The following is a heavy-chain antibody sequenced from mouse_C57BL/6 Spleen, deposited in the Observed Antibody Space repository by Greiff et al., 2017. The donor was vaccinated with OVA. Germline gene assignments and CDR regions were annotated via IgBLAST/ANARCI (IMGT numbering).Heavy chain of an antibody. CDR1: GYTFTSYW. D-gene: IGHD5-1*01. J-gene: IGHJ1*03. Sequence: QVQLQQPGAELVMPGASVKLSCKASGYTFTSYWMHWVKQRPGQGLEWIGEIDPSDSYTNYNQKFKGKSTLTVDKSSSTAYMQLSSLTSEDSAVYYCARWGSNLYFDVWGTGTTVTVSS. CDR3: ARWGSNLYFDV. CDR2: IDPSDSYT. V-gene: IGHV1-69*01.